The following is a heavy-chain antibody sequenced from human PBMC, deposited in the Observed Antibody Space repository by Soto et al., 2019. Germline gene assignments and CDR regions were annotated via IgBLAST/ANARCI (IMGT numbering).Heavy chain of an antibody. D-gene: IGHD6-19*01. CDR3: ARRAVAGNNWFDP. V-gene: IGHV4-59*01. CDR1: GGSISSYY. CDR2: IYYSGST. J-gene: IGHJ5*02. Sequence: PSETLSLTCTVSGGSISSYYWSWIRQPPGKGLEWIGYIYYSGSTNYNPSLKSRVTISVDTSKNQFSLKLSSVTAADTAVYYCARRAVAGNNWFDPWGQRTLLTVSS.